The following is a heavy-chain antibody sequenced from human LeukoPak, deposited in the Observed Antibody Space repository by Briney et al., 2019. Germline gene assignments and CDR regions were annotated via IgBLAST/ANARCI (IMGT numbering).Heavy chain of an antibody. CDR2: IWYDGSNK. Sequence: PGGSLRVSCAASGFTFSSYGMHWVRQAPGKGLEWVAVIWYDGSNKYYADSVKGRFTISRDNSKNTLYLQMNSLRAEDTAVYYCARGENPDYYYYGMDVWGQGTTVTVSS. V-gene: IGHV3-33*08. J-gene: IGHJ6*02. CDR1: GFTFSSYG. CDR3: ARGENPDYYYYGMDV.